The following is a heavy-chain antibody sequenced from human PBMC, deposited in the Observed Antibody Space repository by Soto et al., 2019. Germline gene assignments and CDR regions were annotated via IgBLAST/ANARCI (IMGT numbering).Heavy chain of an antibody. V-gene: IGHV1-3*01. CDR1: GYTFTSYA. CDR2: INAGNGNT. D-gene: IGHD3-10*01. Sequence: ASVKVSCKASGYTFTSYAMHWVRQAPGQRLEWMGWINAGNGNTKYSQKFQGRVTITRDTSASTAYMELRSLRSDDTAVYYCAMGGLGELFPAVFDYWGQGTLVTVSS. J-gene: IGHJ4*02. CDR3: AMGGLGELFPAVFDY.